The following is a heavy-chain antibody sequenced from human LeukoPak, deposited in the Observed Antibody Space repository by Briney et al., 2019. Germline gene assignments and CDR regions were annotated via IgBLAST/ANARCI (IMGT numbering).Heavy chain of an antibody. Sequence: ASVKVSCKAFGYTFTTYFMHWVRQAPGQGLEWMGMIKPLGGDTTYAQKFQGRVTMTRDTSTSTVHMELRSLRSEDTAVFFCARGPNYSYGLLDYWGQGTQVTVTS. CDR2: IKPLGGDT. CDR1: GYTFTTYF. D-gene: IGHD5-18*01. V-gene: IGHV1-46*03. J-gene: IGHJ4*02. CDR3: ARGPNYSYGLLDY.